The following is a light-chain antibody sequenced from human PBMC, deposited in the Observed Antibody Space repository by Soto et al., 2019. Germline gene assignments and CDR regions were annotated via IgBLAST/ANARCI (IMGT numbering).Light chain of an antibody. J-gene: IGLJ1*01. CDR2: EVS. Sequence: QSVLTQPASVSGSPGQSITISCTGTSGDVGGYYYVSWYQQLPGKAPKLMISEVSNRPSGVPGRFSGSKSGNTASLTISGLQAEDEADYYCCSYAGSYPFVFGTGTKVTVL. V-gene: IGLV2-14*01. CDR3: CSYAGSYPFV. CDR1: SGDVGGYYY.